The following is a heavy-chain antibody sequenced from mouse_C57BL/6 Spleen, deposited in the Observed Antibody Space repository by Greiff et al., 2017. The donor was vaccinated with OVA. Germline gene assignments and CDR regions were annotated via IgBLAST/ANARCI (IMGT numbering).Heavy chain of an antibody. CDR3: ATPSYGSSYYAMDY. J-gene: IGHJ4*01. CDR1: GYAFSSSW. V-gene: IGHV1-82*01. CDR2: IYPGDGDT. D-gene: IGHD1-1*01. Sequence: VKLMESGPELVKPGASVKISCKASGYAFSSSWMNWVKQRPGKGLEWIGRIYPGDGDTNYNGKFKGKATLTADKSSSTAYMQLSSLTSEDSAVYFCATPSYGSSYYAMDYWGQGTSVTVSS.